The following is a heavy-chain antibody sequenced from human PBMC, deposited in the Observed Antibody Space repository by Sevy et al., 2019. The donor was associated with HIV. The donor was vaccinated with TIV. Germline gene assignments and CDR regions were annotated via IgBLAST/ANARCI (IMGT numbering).Heavy chain of an antibody. D-gene: IGHD1-1*01. J-gene: IGHJ6*02. V-gene: IGHV3-15*01. CDR3: TLDGIWNVGNNYYYGMDV. CDR2: IKSKTDGGTI. CDR1: GFTFSHAW. Sequence: GGSLRLSCAASGFTFSHAWMSWVRQAPGKGLEWVGRIKSKTDGGTIDYAAPVKGRFTIARDDSKNTLYLQLNSLKSEDTAVYYCTLDGIWNVGNNYYYGMDVWGQGTTVTVSS.